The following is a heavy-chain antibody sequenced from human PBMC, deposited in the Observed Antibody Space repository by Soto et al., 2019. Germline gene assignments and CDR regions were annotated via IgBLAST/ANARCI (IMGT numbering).Heavy chain of an antibody. D-gene: IGHD6-19*01. CDR2: IKDDGSDK. Sequence: EVQLVESGGGLVQPGGSLRLSCVVSGFKFNNYWMNWVRQAPGKGLERVATIKDDGSDKYYVDSMRGRFTISRDNAKNFLYLQMDRLRAEDTAVSYCVRRRGGDGWTVDYWGQGTLVTVSS. CDR3: VRRRGGDGWTVDY. CDR1: GFKFNNYW. J-gene: IGHJ4*02. V-gene: IGHV3-7*05.